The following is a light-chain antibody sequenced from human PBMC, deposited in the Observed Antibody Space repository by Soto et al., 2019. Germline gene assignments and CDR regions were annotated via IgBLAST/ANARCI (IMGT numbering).Light chain of an antibody. Sequence: EIVLTQSPGTLSLSPGERATLSCRASQSVSSSYLAWYQQKPGQAPRLLIYGASSRATGIPDRCSGSGSGTAFTRTSSRLEPEDFAVYYCQQDGSSPGWTFGQGTKVEIK. CDR1: QSVSSSY. CDR3: QQDGSSPGWT. V-gene: IGKV3-20*01. J-gene: IGKJ1*01. CDR2: GAS.